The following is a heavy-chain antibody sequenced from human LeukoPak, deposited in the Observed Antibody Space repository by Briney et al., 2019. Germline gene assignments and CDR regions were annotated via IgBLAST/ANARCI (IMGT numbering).Heavy chain of an antibody. Sequence: GGSLRLSCAASGFTFSSYAMSWVRQAPGKGLEWVSAISGSGGSTYYADSVKGRFTISRDNSKNTLYLQMNSLRAEDTAVYYCAKDWDRRDGYNTYYFDYWGQGTLVTVSS. CDR1: GFTFSSYA. CDR3: AKDWDRRDGYNTYYFDY. J-gene: IGHJ4*02. CDR2: ISGSGGST. V-gene: IGHV3-23*01. D-gene: IGHD5-24*01.